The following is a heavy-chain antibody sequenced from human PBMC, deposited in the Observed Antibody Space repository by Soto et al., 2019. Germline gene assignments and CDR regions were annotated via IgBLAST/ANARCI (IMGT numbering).Heavy chain of an antibody. CDR2: IYYNGST. Sequence: QVQLQESGPGLVKPSQTLSLTCTVSGGSISSGGYYWSWIRQHPGKGLEWIGYIYYNGSTYYNPSRKGRVTILVDTSKNPFALQLSSVTAAATDVYYCARDYGDYESGYYYCMDVWGQGTTFTVSS. J-gene: IGHJ6*02. V-gene: IGHV4-31*03. CDR3: ARDYGDYESGYYYCMDV. D-gene: IGHD4-17*01. CDR1: GGSISSGGYY.